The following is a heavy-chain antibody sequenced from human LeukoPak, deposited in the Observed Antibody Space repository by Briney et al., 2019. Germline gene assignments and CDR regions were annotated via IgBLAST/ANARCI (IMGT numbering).Heavy chain of an antibody. CDR1: GDSISSYY. D-gene: IGHD3-22*01. CDR3: ASTTYYYDSSGYYFLDY. CDR2: IYTSGST. V-gene: IGHV4-4*07. J-gene: IGHJ4*02. Sequence: SETLSLTCTVSGDSISSYYWSWIRQPAGKGLEWIGRIYTSGSTNYNPSLKNRVTMSVDTSKNQFSLKLSAVTAADTAVYYCASTTYYYDSSGYYFLDYWGQGTLVTVSS.